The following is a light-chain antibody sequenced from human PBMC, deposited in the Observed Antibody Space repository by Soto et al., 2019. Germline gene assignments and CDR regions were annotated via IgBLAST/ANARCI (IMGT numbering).Light chain of an antibody. J-gene: IGKJ1*01. V-gene: IGKV2-30*01. CDR2: KVS. CDR3: MQGTHWPPA. Sequence: DVVMTQSPLSLPVTLGQPASISCRSSQSLVYSGETTYLNWFQQRPGQSPRRLIYKVSNRDSGVPDRFSGSGSGTDFTLKISRVEAEDVGVYYCMQGTHWPPAFGQGTKVDIK. CDR1: QSLVYSGETTY.